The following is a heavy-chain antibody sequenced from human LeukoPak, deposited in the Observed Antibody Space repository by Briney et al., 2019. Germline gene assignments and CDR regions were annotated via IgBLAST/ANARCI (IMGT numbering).Heavy chain of an antibody. CDR3: ARHGGEYYYDSSGYYYTGYFDY. CDR2: IYYSGST. CDR1: GGSISSYY. Sequence: PSETLSLTCTVSGGSISSYYWSWIRQPPGKGLEWIGYIYYSGSTNYNPSLKSRVTISVDTSKNQFSLKLSSVTAADTAVYYCARHGGEYYYDSSGYYYTGYFDYWGQGTLVTVSS. D-gene: IGHD3-22*01. J-gene: IGHJ4*02. V-gene: IGHV4-59*08.